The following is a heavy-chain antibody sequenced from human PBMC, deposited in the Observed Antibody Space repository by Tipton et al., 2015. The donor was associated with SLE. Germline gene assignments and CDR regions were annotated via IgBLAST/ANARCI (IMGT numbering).Heavy chain of an antibody. CDR3: ARRGWGLYNSASPGGEFFDY. CDR2: IYYSGST. J-gene: IGHJ4*02. D-gene: IGHD1-26*01. CDR1: GGSISSSSYY. V-gene: IGHV4-39*01. Sequence: TLSLTCTVSGGSISSSSYYWGWIRQPPGKGLEWIGGIYYSGSTYYNPSLKSRFTISVGTSKNQFSLRLSSVTAADTAVYYCARRGWGLYNSASPGGEFFDYWGRGTLVTVSS.